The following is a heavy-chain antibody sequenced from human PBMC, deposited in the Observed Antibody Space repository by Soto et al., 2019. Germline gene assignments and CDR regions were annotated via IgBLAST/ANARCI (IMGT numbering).Heavy chain of an antibody. D-gene: IGHD6-13*01. CDR3: ARESRSWYGSIWDY. CDR1: GGSISSYY. Sequence: SETLSLTCTVSGGSISSYYWSWIRQPPAKGLEWIGYIYFSGGTNYNPSLKSRVTISVDTSKNQFSLKLSSVTAADTAVYYCARESRSWYGSIWDYWGQGTLVTVSS. CDR2: IYFSGGT. J-gene: IGHJ4*02. V-gene: IGHV4-59*12.